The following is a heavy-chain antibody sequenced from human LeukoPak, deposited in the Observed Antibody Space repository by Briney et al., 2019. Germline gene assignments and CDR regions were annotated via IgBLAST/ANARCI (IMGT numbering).Heavy chain of an antibody. CDR2: ISGRDDTTYYTDSPEGST. V-gene: IGHV3-23*01. CDR3: AKCMSATGVCLNFDS. J-gene: IGHJ4*02. D-gene: IGHD2-21*02. Sequence: GGSLRLSCEASGFTFLNYAMSWVRQAPGKGLQWVSGISGRDDTTYYTDSPEGSTYYTNSAEGRFTISRDNSKNAVYLQIDSLGVEDTAVYYCAKCMSATGVCLNFDSWGQGILVTVSS. CDR1: GFTFLNYA.